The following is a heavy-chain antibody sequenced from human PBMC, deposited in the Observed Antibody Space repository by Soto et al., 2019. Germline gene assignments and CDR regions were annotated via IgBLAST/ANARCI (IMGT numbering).Heavy chain of an antibody. CDR3: TKARCSGNPCYVPDY. Sequence: EVQLLESGGGLVQPGGSLRLSCAASGFTFSSYTIAWVRQAPGKGLEWVSAISDSGGSPYYADSVQGRFTISRDNSKNTLFLLMNSLRAEDTATYYCTKARCSGNPCYVPDYWGHGTLVTVSS. CDR2: ISDSGGSP. J-gene: IGHJ4*01. D-gene: IGHD2-15*01. CDR1: GFTFSSYT. V-gene: IGHV3-23*01.